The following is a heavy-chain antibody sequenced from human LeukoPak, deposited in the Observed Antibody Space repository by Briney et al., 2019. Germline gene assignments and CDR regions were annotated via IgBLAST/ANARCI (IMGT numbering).Heavy chain of an antibody. Sequence: GGSLRLSCAASGFTFDDYAMHWVRQGPGKGLEWVSGISWNSAMIAYADSVKGRFTISRDNAKNFLYLQMNSLRAEYTAVEYCARDQHHAIFGVVISTYYYYGMDVWGQGTTVTVSS. CDR2: ISWNSAMI. J-gene: IGHJ6*02. V-gene: IGHV3-9*01. D-gene: IGHD3-3*01. CDR3: ARDQHHAIFGVVISTYYYYGMDV. CDR1: GFTFDDYA.